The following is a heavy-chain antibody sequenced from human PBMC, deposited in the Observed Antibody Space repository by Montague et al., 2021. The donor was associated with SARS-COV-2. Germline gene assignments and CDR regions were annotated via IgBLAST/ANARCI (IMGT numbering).Heavy chain of an antibody. V-gene: IGHV4-61*02. CDR1: GGSISSGSYY. CDR3: ANGMSATYYYYMDV. CDR2: IYTSGST. J-gene: IGHJ6*03. D-gene: IGHD6-13*01. Sequence: TLSLTCTVSGGSISSGSYYWSWIRQPAGKGLEWIGRIYTSGSTNYNPSLKSRVTISVDTSKNQFSLKLCSVTAADTAVYYCANGMSATYYYYMDVWGKGTTVTVSS.